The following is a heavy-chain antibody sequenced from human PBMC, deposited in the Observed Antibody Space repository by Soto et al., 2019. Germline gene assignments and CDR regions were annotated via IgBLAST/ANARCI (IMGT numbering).Heavy chain of an antibody. V-gene: IGHV1-8*01. D-gene: IGHD2-15*01. Sequence: ASVKVSCKASGYTFTSYDINWVRQATGQGLEWMGWMNPNSGNTGYAQKFQGRVTMTRNTSISTAYMELSSLRSEDTAVYYCARVGAATIPSDYWGQGTLVTVSS. CDR3: ARVGAATIPSDY. CDR1: GYTFTSYD. J-gene: IGHJ4*02. CDR2: MNPNSGNT.